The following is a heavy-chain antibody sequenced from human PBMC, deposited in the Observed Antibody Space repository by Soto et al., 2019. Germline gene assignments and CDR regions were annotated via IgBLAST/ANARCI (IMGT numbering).Heavy chain of an antibody. CDR2: IQQDGNEK. CDR3: ARARESTLCNGGSCYFLDY. J-gene: IGHJ4*02. V-gene: IGHV3-7*03. Sequence: EVQLVESGGGLVQPGGSLRVSCAASGFTFTTYWMSWVRQPPGKGLEWVANIQQDGNEKYYVDSVKGRFTISRDNAKNSLYLQMNSLRAEDTAVYYCARARESTLCNGGSCYFLDYWGQGTLVTVSS. CDR1: GFTFTTYW. D-gene: IGHD2-15*01.